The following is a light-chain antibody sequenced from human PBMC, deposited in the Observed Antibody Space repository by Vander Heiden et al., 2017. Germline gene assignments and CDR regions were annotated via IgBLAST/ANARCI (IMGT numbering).Light chain of an antibody. CDR3: QQYNNWPRT. CDR1: QSVSIN. J-gene: IGKJ1*01. CDR2: VAS. V-gene: IGKV3-15*01. Sequence: EIVMTQSPATLSVPPGERVTLSCSASQSVSINLAWYQQKPGQAPRLLIYVASTRAAGIPARFSGSGSGTEFTLTISSLQSDDSAVYYCQQYNNWPRTFGHGTKVEIK.